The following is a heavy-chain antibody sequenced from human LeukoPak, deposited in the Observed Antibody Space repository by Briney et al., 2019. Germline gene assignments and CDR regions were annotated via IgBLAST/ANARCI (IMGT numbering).Heavy chain of an antibody. CDR2: ISSGGSNK. Sequence: GRSLRLSCAASGFTFSDYAMYWVRHTPGKGLEWVAMISSGGSNKYYPDSVQGRFTISRDNSKNTLDLQMNSLRAEDTAVYYCARASSGYMDVWGKGTTVTVSS. V-gene: IGHV3-30-3*01. CDR3: ARASSGYMDV. CDR1: GFTFSDYA. J-gene: IGHJ6*03. D-gene: IGHD3-10*01.